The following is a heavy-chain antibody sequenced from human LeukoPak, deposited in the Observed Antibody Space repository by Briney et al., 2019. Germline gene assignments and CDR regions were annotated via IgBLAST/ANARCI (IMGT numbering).Heavy chain of an antibody. D-gene: IGHD3-9*01. J-gene: IGHJ4*02. CDR3: TTVGIPYYDILTGYYDGDY. Sequence: GGSLRLSCAASGFIVSGDFMSWVRQAPGKGLEWVGRIKSKTDGGTTDYAAPVKGRFTISRDDSKNTLYLQMNSLKTEDTAVYYCTTVGIPYYDILTGYYDGDYWGQGTLVTVSS. CDR2: IKSKTDGGTT. V-gene: IGHV3-15*01. CDR1: GFIVSGDF.